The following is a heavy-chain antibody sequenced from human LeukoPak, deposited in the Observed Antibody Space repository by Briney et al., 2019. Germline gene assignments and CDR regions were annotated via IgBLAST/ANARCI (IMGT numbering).Heavy chain of an antibody. CDR3: ARKSASGNYPLDY. V-gene: IGHV3-23*01. Sequence: PGGSLRLSCAASGLNFGSYSMTWVRQAPGKGLEWVSVISADSATTFYADSVKGRFTISRDNAKNTVFLQMSSLRAEDTALYYCARKSASGNYPLDYWGQGTLVTVSS. CDR1: GLNFGSYS. J-gene: IGHJ4*02. D-gene: IGHD3-10*01. CDR2: ISADSATT.